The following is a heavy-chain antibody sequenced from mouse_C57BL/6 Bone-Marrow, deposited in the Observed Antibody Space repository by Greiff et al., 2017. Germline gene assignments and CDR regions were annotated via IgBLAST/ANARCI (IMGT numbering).Heavy chain of an antibody. V-gene: IGHV14-3*01. D-gene: IGHD2-5*01. Sequence: DVQLQESVAELVRPGASVKLSCTASGFNIKNTYMHWVKQRPEQGLEWIGRIDPANGNTKYAPKFQGKATITADTSSNTAYLQLSSLTSEDSAVYYCARPYYSNYVNAMDYWGQGTSVTVSS. CDR1: GFNIKNTY. J-gene: IGHJ4*01. CDR3: ARPYYSNYVNAMDY. CDR2: IDPANGNT.